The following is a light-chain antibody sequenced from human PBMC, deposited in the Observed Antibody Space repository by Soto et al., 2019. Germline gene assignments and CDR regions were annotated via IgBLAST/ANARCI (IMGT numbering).Light chain of an antibody. Sequence: TQSPSTLSASVGHRVTITCRASQSISSWLAWYQQKPGQAPRLLIYGASSRATGIPDRFSGSGSGTDFTLTISRLEPEDFAVYYCQQYGSSSTFGQGTRLEIK. CDR1: QSISSW. V-gene: IGKV3-20*01. CDR2: GAS. CDR3: QQYGSSST. J-gene: IGKJ5*01.